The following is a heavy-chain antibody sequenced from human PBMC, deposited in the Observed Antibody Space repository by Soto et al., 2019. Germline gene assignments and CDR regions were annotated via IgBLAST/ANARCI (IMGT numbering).Heavy chain of an antibody. CDR3: ARGRYGDY. CDR2: ISAHNGNT. D-gene: IGHD1-1*01. Sequence: QVHLGQSGAEVKKPGASVKVSCKGSGYTFTSYGITWVRQAPGQGLEWMGWISAHNGNTDYAQKLQGRVTVTRETSTGTAYMELRSLRSDDTAVYYCARGRYGDYWGQGALVTVSS. V-gene: IGHV1-18*01. J-gene: IGHJ4*02. CDR1: GYTFTSYG.